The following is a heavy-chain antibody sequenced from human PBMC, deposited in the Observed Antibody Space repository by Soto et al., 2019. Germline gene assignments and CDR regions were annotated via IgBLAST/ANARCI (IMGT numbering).Heavy chain of an antibody. CDR3: ARGDDAYYDYIWGSYRLYYFDC. V-gene: IGHV4-34*01. J-gene: IGHJ4*02. CDR2: INHSGST. D-gene: IGHD3-16*02. Sequence: QVQLQQWGAGLLKPSETLSLTCAVYGGSFSGYYWSWIRQPPGKGLEWIGEINHSGSTNYNPSLKSRVTISVDTSKNQFSLKLSSVTAADTAVYYCARGDDAYYDYIWGSYRLYYFDCWGQGTLVTVSS. CDR1: GGSFSGYY.